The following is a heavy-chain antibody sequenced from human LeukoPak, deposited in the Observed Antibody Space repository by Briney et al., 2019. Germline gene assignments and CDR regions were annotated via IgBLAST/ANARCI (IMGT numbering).Heavy chain of an antibody. CDR1: GGSIGTYY. D-gene: IGHD3-16*02. J-gene: IGHJ6*03. Sequence: SETLSPSCTVSGGSIGTYYWSWIRQSPGKGLEWIGYIYVTGTRYNPYLQSRVTISVDRSRNQFFLKMSSVTAADTAVYYCARHIGGGIEDMDVWGKGTKVIVSS. V-gene: IGHV4-59*08. CDR2: IYVTGT. CDR3: ARHIGGGIEDMDV.